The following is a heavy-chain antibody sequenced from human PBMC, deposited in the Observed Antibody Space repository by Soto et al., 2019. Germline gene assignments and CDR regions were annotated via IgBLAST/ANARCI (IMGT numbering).Heavy chain of an antibody. CDR2: IYRGVST. J-gene: IGHJ3*01. V-gene: IGHV3-53*01. CDR1: GFTVSNTY. CDR3: ARDRSDSSRADSFDV. Sequence: GGSLRLSCAVSGFTVSNTYMSWVRQAPGKGLEWVAVIYRGVSTHYADSVKGRFTISRDDSKDTIYLQMNSLRAEDTAVYYCARDRSDSSRADSFDVWGQGTMVTVSS. D-gene: IGHD6-25*01.